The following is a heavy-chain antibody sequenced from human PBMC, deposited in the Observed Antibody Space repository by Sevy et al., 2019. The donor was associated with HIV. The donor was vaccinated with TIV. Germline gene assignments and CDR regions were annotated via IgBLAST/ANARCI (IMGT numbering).Heavy chain of an antibody. D-gene: IGHD2-15*01. CDR2: LDPGNGEI. J-gene: IGHJ5*02. CDR1: GYSLSKLS. CDR3: ATVGLGYYSGSSYYQGEWFDP. V-gene: IGHV1-24*01. Sequence: ASVKVSCKVFGYSLSKLSMHWVRQAPGKGLEWMGSLDPGNGEITYAQTLQGRVTMTEDTSTDTAYMELSGLTSEDTATYYCATVGLGYYSGSSYYQGEWFDPWGQGTLVTVSS.